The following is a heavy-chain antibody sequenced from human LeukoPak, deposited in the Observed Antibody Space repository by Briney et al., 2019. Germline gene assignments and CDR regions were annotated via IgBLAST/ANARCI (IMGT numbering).Heavy chain of an antibody. J-gene: IGHJ4*02. CDR3: ARVDSSGWLLIDY. CDR2: IKQDGSEK. CDR1: GFTFSSYW. Sequence: PGGSLSLSCAASGFTFSSYWMSWVRQAPGKGLEWVANIKQDGSEKYYVDSVKGRFTISRDNAKNSLYLQMNSLRAEDTAVYYCARVDSSGWLLIDYWGQGTLVTVSS. D-gene: IGHD6-19*01. V-gene: IGHV3-7*01.